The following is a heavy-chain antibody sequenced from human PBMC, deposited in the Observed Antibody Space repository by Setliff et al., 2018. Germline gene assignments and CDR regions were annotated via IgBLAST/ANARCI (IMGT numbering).Heavy chain of an antibody. Sequence: GESLTLSCKGSGYSFTSYWIGWVRQMPGKGLEWMGIIYPGDSDTRYSPSFQGQVTISADKSISTAYLQWSSLKASDTAMYYCARRIGTGHQAFDIWGQGTMVTVSS. V-gene: IGHV5-51*01. CDR2: IYPGDSDT. CDR1: GYSFTSYW. J-gene: IGHJ3*02. CDR3: ARRIGTGHQAFDI. D-gene: IGHD6-13*01.